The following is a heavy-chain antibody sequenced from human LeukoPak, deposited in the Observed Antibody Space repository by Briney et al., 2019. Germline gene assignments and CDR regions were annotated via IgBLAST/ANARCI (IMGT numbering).Heavy chain of an antibody. CDR3: ARDLPVYYDSSGYPPPFDY. Sequence: GGSLRLSCAASGFTFSSYSMNWVRQAPGKGLEWVSYISSSSSTIYYADSVKGRFTISRDNAKNSLYLQMNSLRAEDTAVYYCARDLPVYYDSSGYPPPFDYWGQGTLVTVSS. D-gene: IGHD3-22*01. CDR2: ISSSSSTI. V-gene: IGHV3-48*04. CDR1: GFTFSSYS. J-gene: IGHJ4*02.